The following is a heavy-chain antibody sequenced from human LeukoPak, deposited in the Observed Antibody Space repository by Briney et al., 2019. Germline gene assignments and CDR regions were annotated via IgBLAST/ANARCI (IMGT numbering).Heavy chain of an antibody. CDR1: GFTFSSYA. Sequence: GGSLRLSCAASGFTFSSYAMHWVRQAPGKGLEWVAVISYDGSNKYYADSVKGRFTISRDNSKNTLYLQMNSLRAEDTAVYYCAKRGSYYGSGSYYNSSYYYYYYMDVWGKGTTVTISS. D-gene: IGHD3-10*01. J-gene: IGHJ6*03. CDR2: ISYDGSNK. CDR3: AKRGSYYGSGSYYNSSYYYYYYMDV. V-gene: IGHV3-30*04.